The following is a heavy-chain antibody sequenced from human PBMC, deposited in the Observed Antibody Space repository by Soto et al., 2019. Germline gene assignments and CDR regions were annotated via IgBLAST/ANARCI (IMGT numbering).Heavy chain of an antibody. CDR1: GYSFTSSW. J-gene: IGHJ6*02. Sequence: PGESLKISCKGSGYSFTSSWIGWVRQMPGKGLEWMGFIYPGDSDNIYSPSFQGQVTISADKSISTAYPPWSSLKASDAAMYYCARFPRYCSSTSCYTVVFFGRSLVPGMDVWGQGTTVTVSS. D-gene: IGHD2-2*02. CDR2: IYPGDSDN. V-gene: IGHV5-51*01. CDR3: ARFPRYCSSTSCYTVVFFGRSLVPGMDV.